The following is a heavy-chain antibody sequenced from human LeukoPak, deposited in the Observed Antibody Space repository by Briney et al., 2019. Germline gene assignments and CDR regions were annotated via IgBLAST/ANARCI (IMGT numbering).Heavy chain of an antibody. V-gene: IGHV3-30*03. CDR3: ARDDHDYYYYMDV. CDR2: ISYEGSNK. Sequence: GGSLRLSCAASGFTFSSYGMHWVRQAPGKGLEWVAVISYEGSNKYYADSVKGRFTISRDNSKNTLYLQMNSLRAEDTAVYYCARDDHDYYYYMDVWGKGTTVTVSS. J-gene: IGHJ6*03. CDR1: GFTFSSYG.